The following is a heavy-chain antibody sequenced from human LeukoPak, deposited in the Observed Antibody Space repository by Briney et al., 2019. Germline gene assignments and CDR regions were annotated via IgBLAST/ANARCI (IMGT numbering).Heavy chain of an antibody. J-gene: IGHJ3*02. CDR1: GFTFSGFA. V-gene: IGHV3-23*01. D-gene: IGHD4-23*01. Sequence: GGSLRLSCAASGFTFSGFAMTWVPQAPGKGLEWVSSIGSDYKTHYSESVKGRFAISRDNSKNTLYLQMDSLRAEDTAVYYCVRDRGNPDAFNIWGQGTMVTVSS. CDR2: IGSDYKT. CDR3: VRDRGNPDAFNI.